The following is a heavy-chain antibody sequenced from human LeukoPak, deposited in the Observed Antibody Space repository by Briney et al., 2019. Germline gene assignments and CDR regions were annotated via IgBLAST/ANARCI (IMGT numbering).Heavy chain of an antibody. V-gene: IGHV3-30*02. Sequence: GGSLRLSCAASGFTFSTYGMHWVRQAPRKVLEWVAFIQYDGSENHYADSVRGRFTISRDNSKDTLYLQMNSLRAEDTAVYYRAKDRLITMVRGVSGFDPWGQGTLVTVSS. CDR1: GFTFSTYG. J-gene: IGHJ5*02. D-gene: IGHD3-10*01. CDR2: IQYDGSEN. CDR3: AKDRLITMVRGVSGFDP.